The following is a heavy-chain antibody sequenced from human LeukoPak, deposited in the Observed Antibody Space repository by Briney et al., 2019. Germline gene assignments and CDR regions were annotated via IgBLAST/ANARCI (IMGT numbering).Heavy chain of an antibody. CDR2: ISSSSSYI. D-gene: IGHD2-2*01. J-gene: IGHJ6*03. CDR1: GFTFSSYS. V-gene: IGHV3-21*01. CDR3: ARGVRRVVSYYMDV. Sequence: PGGSLRLSCAASGFTFSSYSMNWVRQAPGKGLEWVSSISSSSSYIYYADSVKGRFTISRDNAKNSLYLQMNSLRAEDTAVYYCARGVRRVVSYYMDVLGKATTVTVSS.